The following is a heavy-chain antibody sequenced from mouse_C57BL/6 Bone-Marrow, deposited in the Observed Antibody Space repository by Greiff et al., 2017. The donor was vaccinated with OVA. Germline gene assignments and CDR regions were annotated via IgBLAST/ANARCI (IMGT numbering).Heavy chain of an antibody. Sequence: EVKVVESGGGLVKPGGSLKLSCAASGFTFSDYGMHWVRQAPEKGLEWVAYISSGSSTIYYADTVKGRFTISRDNAKNTLFLQMTSLRSEDTAMYYCARGGTGTDYYAMDYWGQGTSVTVSS. V-gene: IGHV5-17*01. CDR3: ARGGTGTDYYAMDY. J-gene: IGHJ4*01. CDR2: ISSGSSTI. CDR1: GFTFSDYG. D-gene: IGHD4-1*01.